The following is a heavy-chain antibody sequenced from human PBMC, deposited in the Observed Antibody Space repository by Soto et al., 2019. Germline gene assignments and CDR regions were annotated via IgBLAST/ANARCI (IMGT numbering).Heavy chain of an antibody. V-gene: IGHV4-30-4*01. CDR1: GGSISSGDYY. Sequence: QVQLQESGPGLVKPSQTLSLTCTVSGGSISSGDYYWSWIRQPPGKGLEWIGYIYYSGITHYNPSLKSRLTXSXDXXKNQFSLKLSSVTAADTAVYYCARRYCSVGSVGSCYGYFDYWGQGTLVTVSS. CDR3: ARRYCSVGSVGSCYGYFDY. CDR2: IYYSGIT. J-gene: IGHJ4*02. D-gene: IGHD2-15*01.